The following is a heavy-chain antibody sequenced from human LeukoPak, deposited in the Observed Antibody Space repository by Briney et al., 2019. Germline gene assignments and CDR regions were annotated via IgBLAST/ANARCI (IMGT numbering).Heavy chain of an antibody. CDR1: GYTFTSYD. Sequence: ASVKVSCKASGYTFTSYDINWVRQATGQGLEWMGWMYPNSGNTGYAQKFQGRVTMTRNTSISTAYMELSSLRSEDTAVYYCARERRVGYSYGFGYWGQGTLVTVSS. J-gene: IGHJ4*02. D-gene: IGHD5-18*01. CDR2: MYPNSGNT. CDR3: ARERRVGYSYGFGY. V-gene: IGHV1-8*01.